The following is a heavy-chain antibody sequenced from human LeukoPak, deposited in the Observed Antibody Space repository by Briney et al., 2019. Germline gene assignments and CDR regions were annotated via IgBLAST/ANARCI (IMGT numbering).Heavy chain of an antibody. J-gene: IGHJ4*02. D-gene: IGHD6-13*01. V-gene: IGHV3-30*18. CDR2: ISYDGSNK. Sequence: PGRSLRLSCAASGFTFSSYGMHWVRQAPGKGLEWVAVISYDGSNKYYADSVKGRFTISRDNSKNTLYLQMNSLRAEDTAVYYCAKERRDGSWYRYYFDHWGQGTLVTVSS. CDR3: AKERRDGSWYRYYFDH. CDR1: GFTFSSYG.